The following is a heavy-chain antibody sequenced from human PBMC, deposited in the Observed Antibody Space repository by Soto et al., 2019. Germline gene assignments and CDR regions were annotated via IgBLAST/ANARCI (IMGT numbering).Heavy chain of an antibody. Sequence: HPGGSLRLSCAASGFTFSSYGMHWVRQAPGKGLEWVAVIWYDGSNKYYADSVKGRFTISRDNSKNTLYLQMNSLRAEDTAVYYCARAAQQLASYYYYYYGMDVWGQGTTVTVSS. J-gene: IGHJ6*02. V-gene: IGHV3-33*01. CDR2: IWYDGSNK. D-gene: IGHD6-13*01. CDR3: ARAAQQLASYYYYYYGMDV. CDR1: GFTFSSYG.